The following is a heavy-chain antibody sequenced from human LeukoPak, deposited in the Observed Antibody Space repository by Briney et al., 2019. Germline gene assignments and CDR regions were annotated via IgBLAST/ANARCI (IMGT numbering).Heavy chain of an antibody. V-gene: IGHV4-31*03. CDR1: DGSISSGGYY. CDR2: IYYSGST. CDR3: ARPLWFGESPLGY. Sequence: PSETLSLTCTVSDGSISSGGYYWSWIRQHPGKGLEWIGYIYYSGSTYYNPSLKSRVTISVDTSKNQFSLKLSSVTAADTAVYYCARPLWFGESPLGYWGQGTLVTVSS. D-gene: IGHD3-10*01. J-gene: IGHJ4*02.